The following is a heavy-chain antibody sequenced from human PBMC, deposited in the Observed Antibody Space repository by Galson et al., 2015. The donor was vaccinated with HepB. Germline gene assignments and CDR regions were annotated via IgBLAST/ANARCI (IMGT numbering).Heavy chain of an antibody. CDR3: ASLKSSWLRAFDF. D-gene: IGHD5-12*01. Sequence: SVKVSCKVSGYTLSELSIHWVRQDPEKGLEWVGGFDPEDGETIYARKFQGRVTMTKDTSTGTVYMELSSLGSEDTALYYCASLKSSWLRAFDFWGQGTLVTVSS. V-gene: IGHV1-24*01. CDR2: FDPEDGET. J-gene: IGHJ3*01. CDR1: GYTLSELS.